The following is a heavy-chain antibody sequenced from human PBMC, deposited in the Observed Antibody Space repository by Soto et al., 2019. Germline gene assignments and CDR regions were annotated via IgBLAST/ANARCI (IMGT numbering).Heavy chain of an antibody. Sequence: SETLSLTCTVSGGSISSGDYYWSWIRQPPGKGLEWIGYIYYSGSTYYNPSLKSRVTISVDTSKNQFSLKLGSVTAADTAVYYCARDLGIAFAFDIWGQGTMVTVSS. CDR3: ARDLGIAFAFDI. CDR1: GGSISSGDYY. D-gene: IGHD2-15*01. CDR2: IYYSGST. J-gene: IGHJ3*02. V-gene: IGHV4-30-4*01.